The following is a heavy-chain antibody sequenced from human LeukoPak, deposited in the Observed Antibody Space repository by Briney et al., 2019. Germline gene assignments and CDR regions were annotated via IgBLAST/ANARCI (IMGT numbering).Heavy chain of an antibody. J-gene: IGHJ6*02. V-gene: IGHV4-30-2*01. CDR3: ARTGGYGGYMHYYGVDV. CDR2: ISHNGSTS. D-gene: IGHD4-17*01. CDR1: SCSVSSGSYS. Sequence: PSETLSLTCAVYSCSVSSGSYSWSWIRQPPGKGLDWIGYISHNGSTSYYNASLKSRVTISVDRSKNQFSLKLNSVTAADTAVYYCARTGGYGGYMHYYGVDVWGQGITVTVSS.